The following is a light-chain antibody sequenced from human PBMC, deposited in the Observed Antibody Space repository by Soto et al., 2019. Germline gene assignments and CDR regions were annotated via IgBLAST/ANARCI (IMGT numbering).Light chain of an antibody. CDR1: QSISSW. V-gene: IGKV1-5*03. CDR3: QQYNSYPLT. Sequence: DIQMTQSPSTLSASVRDRVTITCRASQSISSWLAWYQQKPGKAPKLLIYKASSLESGVPSRFSGGGSGTEFTLTISSLQPDDFATYYCQQYNSYPLTFGGGTKVEIK. J-gene: IGKJ4*01. CDR2: KAS.